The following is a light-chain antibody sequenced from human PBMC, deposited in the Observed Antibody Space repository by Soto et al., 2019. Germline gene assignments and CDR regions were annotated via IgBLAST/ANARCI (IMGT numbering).Light chain of an antibody. CDR1: SSDIGAYNF. J-gene: IGLJ2*01. Sequence: QSALTQPASVSGSPGQSITISCTGTSSDIGAYNFVSWYQQHPGKAPKLMLYDVNIRPSGVSNRFSGSTAGNTASLTISGLQAAVEADYYCTSWTTSTTMIFGGGTKLAVL. CDR2: DVN. CDR3: TSWTTSTTMI. V-gene: IGLV2-14*03.